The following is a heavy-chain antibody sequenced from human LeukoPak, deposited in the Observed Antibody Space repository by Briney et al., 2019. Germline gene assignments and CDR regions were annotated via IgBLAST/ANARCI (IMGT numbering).Heavy chain of an antibody. CDR1: GGSISSYY. CDR3: ARIVGSGGFYYYFDY. CDR2: IYYSGST. D-gene: IGHD3-22*01. V-gene: IGHV4-59*01. Sequence: SETLSLTCTVSGGSISSYYWSWIRQPPGKGLEWIGYIYYSGSTNYNPSLKSRVTISVDTSKNQFSLKLSSVTAADTAVYYCARIVGSGGFYYYFDYWGQGTLVTVSS. J-gene: IGHJ4*02.